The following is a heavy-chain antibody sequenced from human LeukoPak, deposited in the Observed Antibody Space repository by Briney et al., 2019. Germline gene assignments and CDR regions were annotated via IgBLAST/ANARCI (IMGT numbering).Heavy chain of an antibody. Sequence: GGSLRLSCAASAFTFSDYTMNWVRQAPGKGLEWVSSISRSSSNIYYADFVRGRFTVSRDNAKNSLFLQMNSLRVEDTAIYYCASKGAAGTGAFDIWGQGTMLTVSS. CDR2: ISRSSSNI. CDR1: AFTFSDYT. CDR3: ASKGAAGTGAFDI. J-gene: IGHJ3*02. D-gene: IGHD6-13*01. V-gene: IGHV3-21*01.